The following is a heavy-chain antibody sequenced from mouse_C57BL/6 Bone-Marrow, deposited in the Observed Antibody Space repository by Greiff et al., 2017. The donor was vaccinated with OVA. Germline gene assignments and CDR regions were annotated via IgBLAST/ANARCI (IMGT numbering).Heavy chain of an antibody. CDR3: ARYDYDLAWFAY. V-gene: IGHV1-9*01. Sequence: QVQLQQPGAELVRPGSSVKLSCKATGYTFTGYWIEWVKQRPGHGLEWIGEILPGSGSTNYNEKFKGKATFTADTSSNTAYMQLSSLTTEDSAIYYCARYDYDLAWFAYWGQGTLVTVSA. CDR2: ILPGSGST. CDR1: GYTFTGYW. D-gene: IGHD2-4*01. J-gene: IGHJ3*01.